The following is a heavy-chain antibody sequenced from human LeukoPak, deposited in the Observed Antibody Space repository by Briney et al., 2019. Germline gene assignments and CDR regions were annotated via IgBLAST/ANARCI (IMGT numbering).Heavy chain of an antibody. CDR2: INQDGSQK. Sequence: GGSLRLSCAASGFTFGSCWMNWVRQTPGKGLEWVANINQDGSQKFYVDSVKGRFTISRDNANISLYLQMNSLRAEDTAVYYCARDRAYDCGGDCYHDYWGQGTLVTVSS. J-gene: IGHJ4*02. V-gene: IGHV3-7*01. D-gene: IGHD2-21*02. CDR1: GFTFGSCW. CDR3: ARDRAYDCGGDCYHDY.